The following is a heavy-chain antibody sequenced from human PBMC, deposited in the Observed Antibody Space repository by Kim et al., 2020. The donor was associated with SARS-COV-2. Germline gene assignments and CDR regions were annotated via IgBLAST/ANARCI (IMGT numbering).Heavy chain of an antibody. D-gene: IGHD1-1*01. Sequence: GGSLRLSCAASGFTFSGSAIHWVRQASGRGLEWVGRIRSEANSYATVYAASVKGRITISRDDSKNTAYLQLNSLKTEDTAEYYSTRVPGTTLAFWVAFD. V-gene: IGHV3-73*01. CDR3: TRVPGTTLAFWVAFD. J-gene: IGHJ3*02. CDR2: IRSEANSYAT. CDR1: GFTFSGSA.